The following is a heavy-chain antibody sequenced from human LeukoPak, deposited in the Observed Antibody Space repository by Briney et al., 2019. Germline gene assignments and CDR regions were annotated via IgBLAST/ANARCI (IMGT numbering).Heavy chain of an antibody. D-gene: IGHD3-3*01. CDR2: IIPILGIA. CDR3: ARFWSGPNWFDP. J-gene: IGHJ5*02. V-gene: IGHV1-69*02. Sequence: SVKVSCKASGGTFSSYTISWVRQAPGQGLEWMGRIIPILGIANYAQKFLGRVTITADKSTSAAYMELSSLRSEDTAVYYCARFWSGPNWFDPWGQGTLVTGSS. CDR1: GGTFSSYT.